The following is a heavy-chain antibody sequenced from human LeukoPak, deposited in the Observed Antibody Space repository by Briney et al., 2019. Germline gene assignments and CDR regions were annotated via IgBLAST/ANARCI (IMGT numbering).Heavy chain of an antibody. D-gene: IGHD3-16*01. J-gene: IGHJ4*02. CDR1: GYTFSMYG. Sequence: WASVKVSCKASGYTFSMYGVSWVRQAPGQGLEWMGWISAYNGNTNYVQRLQGRVTMATDTSTSTAYMELRSLRSGDTAVYYCARDRGALPLTTFFDYWGQGTLVTVSS. V-gene: IGHV1-18*04. CDR3: ARDRGALPLTTFFDY. CDR2: ISAYNGNT.